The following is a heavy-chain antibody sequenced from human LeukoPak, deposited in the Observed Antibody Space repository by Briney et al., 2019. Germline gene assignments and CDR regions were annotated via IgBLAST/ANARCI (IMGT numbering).Heavy chain of an antibody. CDR1: GGSFSGYY. D-gene: IGHD3-10*01. V-gene: IGHV4-34*01. CDR3: ARGLLWFGESYFDY. Sequence: SETLSLTCAVYGGSFSGYYWSWIRQPPGKVLEWIGEINHSGSTYYNPSLKSRVTISVDTSKNQFSLKLSSVTAADTAVYYCARGLLWFGESYFDYWGQGTLVTVSS. CDR2: INHSGST. J-gene: IGHJ4*02.